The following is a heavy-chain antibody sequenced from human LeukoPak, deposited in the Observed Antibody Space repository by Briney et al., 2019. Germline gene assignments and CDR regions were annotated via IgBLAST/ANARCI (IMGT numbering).Heavy chain of an antibody. V-gene: IGHV4-61*02. J-gene: IGHJ4*02. D-gene: IGHD3-22*01. CDR1: GGSISSGSYY. CDR2: IYTSGST. Sequence: SETLSLTCTVSGGSISSGSYYWSWIRQPAGKGLEWIGRIYTSGSTNYNPSLKSRVTISVDTSKNQFSLKLSSVTAADTAVYYCARGESSGYYFDYWGQGTLDTVSS. CDR3: ARGESSGYYFDY.